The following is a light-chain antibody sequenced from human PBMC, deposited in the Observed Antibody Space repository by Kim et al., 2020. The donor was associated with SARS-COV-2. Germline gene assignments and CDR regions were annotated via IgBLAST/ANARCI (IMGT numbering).Light chain of an antibody. Sequence: SYELTQPPSVSVPPGQTARITCFGDKSWDKSACSYQQMPGHSPVLVIYQDSKRPSGFPERFFGSNSVYPATLSIRGTLPRDEADYYCPAWDSSTGVFSGG. J-gene: IGLJ2*01. CDR2: QDS. CDR1: KSWDKS. CDR3: PAWDSSTGV. V-gene: IGLV3-1*01.